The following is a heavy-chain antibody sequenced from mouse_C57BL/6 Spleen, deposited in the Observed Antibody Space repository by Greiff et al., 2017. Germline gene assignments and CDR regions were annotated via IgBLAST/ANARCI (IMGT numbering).Heavy chain of an antibody. J-gene: IGHJ3*01. CDR2: IDPSDSYT. Sequence: QVQLKQPGAELVKPGASVKLSCKASGYTFTSYWMQWVKQRPGQGLEWIGEIDPSDSYTNYNQKFKGKATLTVDTSSSTAYMQLSSLTSEDSAVYYCARSYYDYDVGAYWGQGTLVTVSA. V-gene: IGHV1-50*01. CDR3: ARSYYDYDVGAY. D-gene: IGHD2-4*01. CDR1: GYTFTSYW.